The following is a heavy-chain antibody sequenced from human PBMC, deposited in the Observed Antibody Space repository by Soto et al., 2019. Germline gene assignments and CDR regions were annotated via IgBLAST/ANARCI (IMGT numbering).Heavy chain of an antibody. Sequence: ASVKVSCQASGYTFTRYYMHWVRQAPGQGLEWMGIINPSGGSTSYAQKFQGRVTMTRDTSTSTVYMELSSLRSEDTAVYYCAREPYDCSGGSCYSVDYWGQGTLVTVSS. CDR2: INPSGGST. CDR1: GYTFTRYY. CDR3: AREPYDCSGGSCYSVDY. D-gene: IGHD2-15*01. V-gene: IGHV1-46*03. J-gene: IGHJ4*02.